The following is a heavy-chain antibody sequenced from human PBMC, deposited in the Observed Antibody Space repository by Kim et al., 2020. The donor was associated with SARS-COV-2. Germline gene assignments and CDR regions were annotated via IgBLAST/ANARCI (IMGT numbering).Heavy chain of an antibody. J-gene: IGHJ6*02. Sequence: AQEFQGRVTMTRDTSISTAYMELSRLRSDDTAVYYCASSVRAYYYYGMDVWGQGTTVTVSS. CDR3: ASSVRAYYYYGMDV. V-gene: IGHV1-2*02. D-gene: IGHD3-10*01.